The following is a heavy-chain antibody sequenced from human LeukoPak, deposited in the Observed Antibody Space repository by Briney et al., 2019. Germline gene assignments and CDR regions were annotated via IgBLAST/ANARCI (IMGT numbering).Heavy chain of an antibody. CDR2: INHSGST. Sequence: SSDTLSLTCTLSGDSLTGYFGGGLRQPPGKGLEWIGEINHSGSTNYNPSLKSRVTISVDTSKNQFSLKLSSVTAADTAVYYCANSVSSSWWVDWGQGTLVTVSS. CDR3: ANSVSSSWWVD. J-gene: IGHJ4*02. V-gene: IGHV4-34*01. CDR1: GDSLTGYF. D-gene: IGHD6-13*01.